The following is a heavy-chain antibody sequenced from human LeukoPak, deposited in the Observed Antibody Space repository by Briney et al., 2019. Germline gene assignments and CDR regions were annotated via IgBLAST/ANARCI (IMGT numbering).Heavy chain of an antibody. J-gene: IGHJ5*02. Sequence: SETLSLTCTVSGGSISSYYWSWIRQPAGKGLEWIGRIYTSGSTYYNPSLKSRVTISVDTSKNQFSLKLSSVAAADTAVYYCAIYRTPYYYDSSGYYDNWFDPWGQGTLVTVSS. CDR1: GGSISSYY. V-gene: IGHV4-4*07. CDR3: AIYRTPYYYDSSGYYDNWFDP. D-gene: IGHD3-22*01. CDR2: IYTSGST.